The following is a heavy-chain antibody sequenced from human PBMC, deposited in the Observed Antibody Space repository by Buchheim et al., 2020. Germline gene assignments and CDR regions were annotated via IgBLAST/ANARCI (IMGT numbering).Heavy chain of an antibody. CDR2: ISYDGSNK. Sequence: QVQLVESGGGVVQPGRSLRLSCAASGFTFSSYGMHWVRQAPGKGLEWVAVISYDGSNKYYADSVKGRFTISRDNSKNTLYLQMNSLRAEDTAVYYCAKDPYLGFGEVFDYYGMDVWGQGTT. D-gene: IGHD3-10*01. J-gene: IGHJ6*02. CDR3: AKDPYLGFGEVFDYYGMDV. V-gene: IGHV3-30*18. CDR1: GFTFSSYG.